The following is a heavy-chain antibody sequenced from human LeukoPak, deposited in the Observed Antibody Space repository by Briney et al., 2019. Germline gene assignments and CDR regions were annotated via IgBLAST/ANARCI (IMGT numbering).Heavy chain of an antibody. V-gene: IGHV3-7*01. CDR3: AREGENSGYSVDAFDI. CDR2: IKQDGSEK. Sequence: PGGSLRLSCAASGFTFSSYWMSWVRQAPGKGLEWVANIKQDGSEKYYVDSVKGRFTISRDNAKNSLYLQMNSLRAEDTAVYYCAREGENSGYSVDAFDIWGQGTMVTVSS. J-gene: IGHJ3*02. CDR1: GFTFSSYW. D-gene: IGHD3-22*01.